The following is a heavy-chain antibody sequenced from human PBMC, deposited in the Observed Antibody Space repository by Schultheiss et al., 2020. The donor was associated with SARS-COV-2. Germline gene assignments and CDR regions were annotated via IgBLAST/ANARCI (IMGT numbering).Heavy chain of an antibody. J-gene: IGHJ4*02. CDR1: GYTFTSYD. CDR2: INPNSGGT. CDR3: AFTYYYDSSGPHKY. Sequence: ASVKVSCKASGYTFTSYDINWVRQATGQGLEWMGWINPNSGGTNYAQKFQGRVTMTRDTSISTAYMELSRLRSDDTAVYYCAFTYYYDSSGPHKYWGQGTLVTVSS. V-gene: IGHV1-2*02. D-gene: IGHD3-22*01.